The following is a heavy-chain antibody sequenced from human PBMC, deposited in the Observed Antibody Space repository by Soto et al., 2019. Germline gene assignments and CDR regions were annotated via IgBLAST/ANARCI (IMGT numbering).Heavy chain of an antibody. Sequence: QIQLVQSGAEVKKPGASVKVSCRASGYTFTGYYLHWVRQAPGQGLEWMGWVNPISGDTNYAQKFQDRVIMTRDRSITTVHMELSRLRSDDTAVYYCAREEGFRIIMDRGRWFDPWGQGTLVTVSS. D-gene: IGHD3-10*01. CDR2: VNPISGDT. CDR3: AREEGFRIIMDRGRWFDP. V-gene: IGHV1-2*02. J-gene: IGHJ5*02. CDR1: GYTFTGYY.